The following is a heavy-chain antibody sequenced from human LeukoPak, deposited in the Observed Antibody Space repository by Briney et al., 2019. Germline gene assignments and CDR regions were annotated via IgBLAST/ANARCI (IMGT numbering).Heavy chain of an antibody. CDR1: GASMNSHNYY. Sequence: SETLSLTCAVSGASMNSHNYYWGWVRQAPGKGLEWIGYIYYSGSTNYNPSLKSRVTISVDTSKNQFSLKLSSVTAADTAVYYCASYGRGPDYWGQGTLVTVSS. D-gene: IGHD3-10*01. CDR2: IYYSGST. CDR3: ASYGRGPDY. V-gene: IGHV4-61*05. J-gene: IGHJ4*02.